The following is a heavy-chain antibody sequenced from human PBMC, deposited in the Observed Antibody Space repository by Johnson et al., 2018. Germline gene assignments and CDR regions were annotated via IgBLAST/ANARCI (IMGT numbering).Heavy chain of an antibody. V-gene: IGHV1-8*01. J-gene: IGHJ3*02. Sequence: QVQLVQSGAEVKKPGASVKVSCKASGYTFTRYDINWVRQATGQGLEWMGWMNPNSGNTGYAQKFQGRVTMTRDTSTSTVYMGLSSLRSEDTAMYYCAVSSDAFDSWGQGTMVTVSS. CDR1: GYTFTRYD. CDR3: AVSSDAFDS. CDR2: MNPNSGNT. D-gene: IGHD2-2*01.